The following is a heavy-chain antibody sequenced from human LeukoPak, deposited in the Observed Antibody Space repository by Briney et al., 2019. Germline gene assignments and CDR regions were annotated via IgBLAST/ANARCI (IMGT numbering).Heavy chain of an antibody. J-gene: IGHJ4*02. D-gene: IGHD2-21*02. CDR1: GGTFSSYA. V-gene: IGHV1-69*05. Sequence: SVKVSCKASGGTFSSYAVNWVRQAPGQGLEWMGRIIPIFHTTNYAQKFQGRVTITTDESTSTAYMELSSLRSEDTAVYYCAGLDCGGDCYPDYWGQGTLVTVSS. CDR2: IIPIFHTT. CDR3: AGLDCGGDCYPDY.